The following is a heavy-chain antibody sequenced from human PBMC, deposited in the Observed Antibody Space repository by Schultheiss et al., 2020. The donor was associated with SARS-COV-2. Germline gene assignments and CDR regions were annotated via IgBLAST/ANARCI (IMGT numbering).Heavy chain of an antibody. CDR1: GYTFTSYG. CDR3: ARPHDYGDYYPDY. D-gene: IGHD4-17*01. J-gene: IGHJ4*02. CDR2: INPNSGGT. Sequence: ASVKVSCKASGYTFTSYGISWVRQAPGQGLEWMGRINPNSGGTNYAQKFQGRVTMTTDTSTSTAYMELSRLRSDDTAVYFCARPHDYGDYYPDYWGQGTLVTVSS. V-gene: IGHV1-18*01.